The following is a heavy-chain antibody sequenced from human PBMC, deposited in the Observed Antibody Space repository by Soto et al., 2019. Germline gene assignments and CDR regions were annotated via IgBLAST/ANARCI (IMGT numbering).Heavy chain of an antibody. CDR3: AREREQQLVRYYYYGMDV. D-gene: IGHD6-13*01. J-gene: IGHJ6*02. CDR1: GDSVSSNSAA. CDR2: TYYRSKWYN. V-gene: IGHV6-1*01. Sequence: SQTLSLTCAISGDSVSSNSAAWSWIRQSPSRGLEWLGRTYYRSKWYNDYAVSVKSRITINPDTSKNQFSLQLNSVTPEDTAVYYCAREREQQLVRYYYYGMDVWGQGTTVTV.